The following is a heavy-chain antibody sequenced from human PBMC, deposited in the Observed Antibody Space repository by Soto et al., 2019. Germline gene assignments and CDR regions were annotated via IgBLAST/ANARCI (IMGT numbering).Heavy chain of an antibody. V-gene: IGHV1-3*01. J-gene: IGHJ5*02. CDR1: GYTFTSYA. CDR2: INAGNGST. CDR3: ARSHSSSSGWFDP. Sequence: ASVKVSCKASGYTFTSYAMHWVRQAPGQRLEWMGWINAGNGSTKYSQKFQGRVTITRDTSASTAYMELSSLRSEDTAVYYCARSHSSSSGWFDPWGQGTLVTVSS. D-gene: IGHD6-13*01.